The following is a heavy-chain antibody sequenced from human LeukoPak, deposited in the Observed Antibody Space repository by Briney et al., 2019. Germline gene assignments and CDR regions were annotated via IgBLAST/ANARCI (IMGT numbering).Heavy chain of an antibody. CDR1: GFTFSSYA. J-gene: IGHJ6*02. CDR3: AKDYEITIFGVVSHGMDV. Sequence: PGGSLRLSCAASGFTFSSYAMSWVRQAPGKGLEWVSAISGSGGSTYYADSVQGRFTISRDNSKNTLYLQMNSLRAEDTAVYYCAKDYEITIFGVVSHGMDVWGQGTTVTVSS. V-gene: IGHV3-23*01. D-gene: IGHD3-3*01. CDR2: ISGSGGST.